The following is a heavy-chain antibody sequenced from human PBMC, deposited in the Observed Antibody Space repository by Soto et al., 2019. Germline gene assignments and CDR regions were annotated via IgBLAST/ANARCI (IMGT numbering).Heavy chain of an antibody. CDR1: GYTFTTYH. CDR3: VRGYCTSSASCAGDFQH. V-gene: IGHV1-46*01. J-gene: IGHJ1*01. CDR2: IDPIGGNT. Sequence: QVQLVQSGAEVKEPGASVKISCKASGYTFTTYHIHWVRQAPGQGLDWMGMIDPIGGNTGYARKFPNRGAMSRDTATGTAYIEVNRLRFADTAMYFCVRGYCTSSASCAGDFQHWGQGTLVTVSS. D-gene: IGHD2-2*01.